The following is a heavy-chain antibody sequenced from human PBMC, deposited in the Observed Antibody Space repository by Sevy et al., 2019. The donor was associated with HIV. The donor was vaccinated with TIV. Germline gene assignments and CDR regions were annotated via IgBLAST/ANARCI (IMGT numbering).Heavy chain of an antibody. D-gene: IGHD6-6*01. Sequence: GGSLRISCAASGFTFSSYAMSWVRQAPGKGLEWVSAISGSGRITYYADSVKGRFTISRDNSKNTLYLQMNSLRAEDTAVYYCAKDLTGRYSSSSGDFDYWGQGTLVTVSS. CDR2: ISGSGRIT. V-gene: IGHV3-23*01. J-gene: IGHJ4*02. CDR3: AKDLTGRYSSSSGDFDY. CDR1: GFTFSSYA.